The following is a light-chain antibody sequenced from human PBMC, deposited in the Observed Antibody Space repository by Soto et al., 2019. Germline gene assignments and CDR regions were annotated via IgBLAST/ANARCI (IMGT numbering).Light chain of an antibody. J-gene: IGLJ3*02. CDR3: SSYTSSTTVV. Sequence: QSALTQPASVSGSPGQSITISCTGTSSDVGGYSYVSWYQHHPGIAPKLMIYDVSLRPSGVSNRFSGSKSGITASLTISGLQADDEADYYCSSYTSSTTVVFGGGTKLTVL. CDR2: DVS. V-gene: IGLV2-14*03. CDR1: SSDVGGYSY.